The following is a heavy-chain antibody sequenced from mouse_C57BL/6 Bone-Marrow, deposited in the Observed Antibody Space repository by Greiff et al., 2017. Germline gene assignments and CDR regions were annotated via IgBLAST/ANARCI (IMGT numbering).Heavy chain of an antibody. CDR1: GYTFTSYW. V-gene: IGHV1-59*01. J-gene: IGHJ2*01. CDR2: IDPSDSYT. Sequence: QVQLQQPGAELVRPGTSVKLSCKASGYTFTSYWMHWVKRRPGQGLEWIGVIDPSDSYTNYNQKFKGKATLTVDTSSSTAYMQLSSLTSEDSAVYYCAKTFSDYWGQGTTLTVSA. CDR3: AKTFSDY.